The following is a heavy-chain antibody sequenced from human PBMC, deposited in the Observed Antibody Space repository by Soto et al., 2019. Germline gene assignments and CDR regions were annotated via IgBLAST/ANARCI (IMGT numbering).Heavy chain of an antibody. Sequence: EVQLLESGGGLVQPGGSLRLSCAASGFTFSTYAMGWVRQAPGKGLEWVSAISGSGGTTHYADAVKGRFTISRDSAKTTLYLQMTSLRVEDTAVYYCAKDRDFWGGYYKHRGFDYWGQGTLVTVSS. CDR1: GFTFSTYA. CDR3: AKDRDFWGGYYKHRGFDY. D-gene: IGHD3-3*01. CDR2: ISGSGGTT. V-gene: IGHV3-23*01. J-gene: IGHJ4*02.